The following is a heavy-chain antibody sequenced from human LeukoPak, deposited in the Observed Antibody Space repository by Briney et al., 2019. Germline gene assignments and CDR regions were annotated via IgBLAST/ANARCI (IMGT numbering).Heavy chain of an antibody. D-gene: IGHD3-16*01. CDR2: ISGRSTTI. CDR3: ARSAEGDWFDP. Sequence: GGSLRLSCAASGFTFSNYAMTWVRQAPGKGLEWVSYISGRSTTIFYADSVKGRFIISRDNAKNSLYLQMNSLTAEDTAVYYCARSAEGDWFDPWGQGTLVTVSS. CDR1: GFTFSNYA. V-gene: IGHV3-48*04. J-gene: IGHJ5*02.